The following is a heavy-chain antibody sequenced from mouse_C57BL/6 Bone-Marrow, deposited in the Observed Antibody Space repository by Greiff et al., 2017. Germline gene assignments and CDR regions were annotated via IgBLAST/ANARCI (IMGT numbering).Heavy chain of an antibody. J-gene: IGHJ2*01. CDR1: GFTFSSYG. Sequence: EVKLMESGGDLVKPGGSLKLSCAASGFTFSSYGMSWVRQTPDKRLEWVATISSGGSYTYYPDSVKGRFTISRDNAKNTLYLQMSSLKSEDTAMYYCARQRTGYYVDYWGQGTTLTVSS. V-gene: IGHV5-6*01. D-gene: IGHD4-1*01. CDR2: ISSGGSYT. CDR3: ARQRTGYYVDY.